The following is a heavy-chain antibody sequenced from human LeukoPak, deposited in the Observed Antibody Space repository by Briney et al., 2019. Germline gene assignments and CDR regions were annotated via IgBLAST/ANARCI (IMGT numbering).Heavy chain of an antibody. Sequence: ASVKVSCKASGYPFTGYYMHWVRQAPGQGLEWMGRINPNSGGTNYAQKFQGRVTMTRDTSISTAYMELSRLRSDDTAMYYCARGARGTWALGDWGQGTLVTVSS. J-gene: IGHJ1*01. CDR3: ARGARGTWALGD. CDR1: GYPFTGYY. D-gene: IGHD1-26*01. V-gene: IGHV1-2*06. CDR2: INPNSGGT.